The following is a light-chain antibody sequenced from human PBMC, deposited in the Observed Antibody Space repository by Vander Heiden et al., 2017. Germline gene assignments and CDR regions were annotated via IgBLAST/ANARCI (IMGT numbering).Light chain of an antibody. CDR2: DAS. CDR1: QGISSA. V-gene: IGKV1-13*02. CDR3: QQFNSYPLT. J-gene: IGKJ5*01. Sequence: AIQLPQSPSSLSASVGDRVTITCRASQGISSALAWYQQKPGKAPKLLIYDASSLESGVPSRFSGSGSGTDFTLTISSLQPEDFATYDCQQFNSYPLTFGQGTRLEIK.